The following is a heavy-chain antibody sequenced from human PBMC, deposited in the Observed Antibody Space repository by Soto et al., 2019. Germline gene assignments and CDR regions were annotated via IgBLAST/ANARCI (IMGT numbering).Heavy chain of an antibody. CDR2: LDQSGGT. V-gene: IGHV4-34*01. CDR3: AREDSYGWSGGSLDV. CDR1: GDSLRGQS. J-gene: IGHJ6*02. D-gene: IGHD6-19*01. Sequence: NPSETLSLTCAVVGDSLRGQSWNWIRQSPGKGLEWIGELDQSGGTNYNPSLKSRAIISDDTSKNQFSLTLTSVTAADTAVYYWAREDSYGWSGGSLDVWGQGTTVTVSS.